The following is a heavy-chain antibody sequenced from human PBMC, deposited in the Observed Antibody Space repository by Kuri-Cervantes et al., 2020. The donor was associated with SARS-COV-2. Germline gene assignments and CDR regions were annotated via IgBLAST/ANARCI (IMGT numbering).Heavy chain of an antibody. CDR3: ASLPEAASGWNGY. V-gene: IGHV3-11*04. Sequence: GESLKISCAASGFTFSDYYMSWIRQAPGKGLEWVSYISSSGSTIYYADSVKGRFTISRDNAKNSLYLQMDRLRDEDTGVYYCASLPEAASGWNGYWGRGTLVTVSS. D-gene: IGHD3-10*01. J-gene: IGHJ4*02. CDR2: ISSSGSTI. CDR1: GFTFSDYY.